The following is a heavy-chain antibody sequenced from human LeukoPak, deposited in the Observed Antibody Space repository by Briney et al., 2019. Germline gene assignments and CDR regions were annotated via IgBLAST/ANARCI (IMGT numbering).Heavy chain of an antibody. D-gene: IGHD2-15*01. CDR2: MNPNRGNT. V-gene: IGHV1-8*03. Sequence: ASVKVSCKASGYTFTSYDINWVRQATGQGLEWMVWMNPNRGNTGYAQKFQGRVTITRNSSISTAYMELSSLRSEDTAVYYCARGCSGGSCYYYYYMDVWGKGTTVTVSS. CDR1: GYTFTSYD. J-gene: IGHJ6*03. CDR3: ARGCSGGSCYYYYYMDV.